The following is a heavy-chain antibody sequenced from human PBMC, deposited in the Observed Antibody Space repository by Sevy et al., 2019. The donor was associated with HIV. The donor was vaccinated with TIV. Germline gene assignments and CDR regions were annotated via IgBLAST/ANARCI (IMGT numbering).Heavy chain of an antibody. CDR2: IWYDGSNK. J-gene: IGHJ4*02. V-gene: IGHV3-33*01. CDR1: GFTFSNYG. D-gene: IGHD4-17*01. Sequence: GGFLRLSCAASGFTFSNYGMHWVRQAPGKGLEWVAVIWYDGSNKYYADSVKGRFTISRDNSKNTLYLQMNSLRAEDTAVYYCARSDYGDYSHPSDYWGQGTLVTVSS. CDR3: ARSDYGDYSHPSDY.